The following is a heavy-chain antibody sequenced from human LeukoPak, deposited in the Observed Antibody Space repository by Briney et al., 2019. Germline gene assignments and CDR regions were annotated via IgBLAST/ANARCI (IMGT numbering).Heavy chain of an antibody. Sequence: GGSLRLSCAASGFTVSSNYMSWVRQAPGKGLEWVSVIYSGSSSTYYTDSVKGRFTISRHNSKNTLYLQMNSLRAEDTAVYHCARVGSGWYDFDYWGQGTLVTVSS. V-gene: IGHV3-53*04. CDR2: IYSGSSST. CDR3: ARVGSGWYDFDY. CDR1: GFTVSSNY. J-gene: IGHJ4*02. D-gene: IGHD6-19*01.